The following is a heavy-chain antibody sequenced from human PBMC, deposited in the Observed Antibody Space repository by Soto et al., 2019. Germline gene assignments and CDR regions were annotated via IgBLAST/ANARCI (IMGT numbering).Heavy chain of an antibody. CDR3: ARRPRDRAPDF. Sequence: QVQLVQSGAEVKKPGASVKVSCEASGYTFNSYGITWVRQAPGQGLEWIGWISAYNGKTNYVQNLQGRVTMTTDTCTSTAYMELRSLRFDDTAVYFCARRPRDRAPDFWGQGTLVTVSS. J-gene: IGHJ4*02. V-gene: IGHV1-18*01. CDR2: ISAYNGKT. CDR1: GYTFNSYG. D-gene: IGHD3-22*01.